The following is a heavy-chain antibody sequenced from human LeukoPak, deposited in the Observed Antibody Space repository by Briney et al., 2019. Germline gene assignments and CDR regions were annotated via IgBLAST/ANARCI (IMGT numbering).Heavy chain of an antibody. Sequence: PSETLSLTCTVSGGSISSGDYYWSWIRQPPGKGLEWIGYIYYSGSTYYNPSLESRITISVDTSKNQFSLKLNSVTAADTAVYYCGRAASGYYFDYWGQGTLVTVSS. J-gene: IGHJ4*02. V-gene: IGHV4-30-4*01. CDR1: GGSISSGDYY. CDR2: IYYSGST. CDR3: GRAASGYYFDY. D-gene: IGHD3-22*01.